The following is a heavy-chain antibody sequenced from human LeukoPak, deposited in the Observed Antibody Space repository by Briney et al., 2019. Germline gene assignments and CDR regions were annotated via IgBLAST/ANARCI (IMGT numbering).Heavy chain of an antibody. J-gene: IGHJ6*03. CDR3: ARGRGRGYSYGYVGYYYMDV. Sequence: SETLSLTCAVYGGSFSGYYWSWIRQPPGEGLEWIGEINHSVSTNYNPSLKSRVTISVDTSKNQFSLKLSSVTAADTAVYYCARGRGRGYSYGYVGYYYMDVWGKGTTVTVSS. CDR2: INHSVST. D-gene: IGHD5-18*01. V-gene: IGHV4-34*01. CDR1: GGSFSGYY.